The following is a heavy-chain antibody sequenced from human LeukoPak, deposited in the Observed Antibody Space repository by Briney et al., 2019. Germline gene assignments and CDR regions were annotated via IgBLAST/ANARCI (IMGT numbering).Heavy chain of an antibody. V-gene: IGHV3-30*04. Sequence: GGSLRLSCAASGLTFSSYAMHWVRQAPGKGLEWVAVISYDGTNKYYADSVKGRFTISRDDSKNTLYLQMNSLRAEDTAVYYCARAYSSGWYGDFDYWGQGTLVTVSS. CDR3: ARAYSSGWYGDFDY. CDR1: GLTFSSYA. CDR2: ISYDGTNK. J-gene: IGHJ4*02. D-gene: IGHD6-19*01.